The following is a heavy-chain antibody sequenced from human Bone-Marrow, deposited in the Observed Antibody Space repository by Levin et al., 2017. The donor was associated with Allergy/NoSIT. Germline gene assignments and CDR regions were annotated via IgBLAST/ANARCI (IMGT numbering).Heavy chain of an antibody. Sequence: PSETLSLTCAVSGYSISSSNWWGWIRQPPGKGLEWIGYIYYSGSTYYNPSLKSRVTMSVDTSKNQFSLKLSSVTAVDTAVYYCARSYSGSYYDYWGQGTLVTVSS. CDR1: GYSISSSNW. D-gene: IGHD1-26*01. CDR2: IYYSGST. V-gene: IGHV4-28*01. CDR3: ARSYSGSYYDY. J-gene: IGHJ4*02.